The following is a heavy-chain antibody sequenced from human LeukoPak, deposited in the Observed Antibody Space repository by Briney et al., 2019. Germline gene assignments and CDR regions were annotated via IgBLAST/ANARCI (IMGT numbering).Heavy chain of an antibody. D-gene: IGHD5/OR15-5a*01. CDR3: VKGGTVSWTGFDS. Sequence: GGSLRLSCAASGFTFSNFWMHWVRQAPGKGLEWVSGIGAGGGTTYYADSVKGRSTMSGDNSKSTLYLHVNSLRVEDTAVYYCVKGGTVSWTGFDSWGQGTQVTVSS. J-gene: IGHJ4*02. CDR1: GFTFSNFW. V-gene: IGHV3-23*01. CDR2: IGAGGGTT.